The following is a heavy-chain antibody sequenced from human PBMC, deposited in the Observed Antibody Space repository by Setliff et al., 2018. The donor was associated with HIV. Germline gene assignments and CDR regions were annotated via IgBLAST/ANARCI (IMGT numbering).Heavy chain of an antibody. J-gene: IGHJ3*02. Sequence: LSLTCTVSGGSISSGSYYWSWIRQPAGKGLEWIGHIYTSGSTNYNPSLKSRVTISVDTSKNQFSLKLSSVTAADTAVYYCARRTYYYDSSGYYRDAFDIWGQGTMVTVSS. CDR3: ARRTYYYDSSGYYRDAFDI. D-gene: IGHD3-22*01. V-gene: IGHV4-61*09. CDR2: IYTSGST. CDR1: GGSISSGSYY.